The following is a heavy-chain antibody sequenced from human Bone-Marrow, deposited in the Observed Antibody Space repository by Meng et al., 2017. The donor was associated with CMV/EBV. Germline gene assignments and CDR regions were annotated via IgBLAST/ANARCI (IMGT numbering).Heavy chain of an antibody. D-gene: IGHD4-23*01. Sequence: VTFSNAWMSWVRQAPGKGLEWVGRIKSKTSGGTTDYAAPVKGRFTISRDDSKNTLYLQMNSLKTEDTAVYYCTTRGDYGGKEYYFDYWGQGTLVTVSS. CDR3: TTRGDYGGKEYYFDY. J-gene: IGHJ4*02. V-gene: IGHV3-15*01. CDR2: IKSKTSGGTT. CDR1: VTFSNAW.